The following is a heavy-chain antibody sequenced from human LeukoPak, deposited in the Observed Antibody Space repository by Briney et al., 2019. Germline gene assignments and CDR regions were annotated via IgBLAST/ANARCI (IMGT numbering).Heavy chain of an antibody. V-gene: IGHV3-23*01. CDR1: GFTFSNYA. CDR2: INSGGYT. CDR3: AKDVTVTNWLDP. D-gene: IGHD4-11*01. J-gene: IGHJ5*02. Sequence: PGGSLRLSCAASGFTFSNYAMSWVRQAPGKGLEWVSTINSGGYTYYADSVKGRFTISRDNSKNTLYLQMNSLRAEDTAVYYCAKDVTVTNWLDPWGQGTLVTVSS.